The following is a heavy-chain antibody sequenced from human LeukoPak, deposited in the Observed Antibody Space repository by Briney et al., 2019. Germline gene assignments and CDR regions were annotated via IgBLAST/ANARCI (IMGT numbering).Heavy chain of an antibody. J-gene: IGHJ4*02. CDR2: INPNSGDT. CDR3: ATLYGG. Sequence: ASVKVSCTASGYTFSGYYMHWVRQAPGQGLEWMGWINPNSGDTNYAQKFQGRVTMTRDTSINTAYMELSRLRSDDTAVFYCATLYGGWGQGTLVTVSS. D-gene: IGHD3-10*01. V-gene: IGHV1-2*02. CDR1: GYTFSGYY.